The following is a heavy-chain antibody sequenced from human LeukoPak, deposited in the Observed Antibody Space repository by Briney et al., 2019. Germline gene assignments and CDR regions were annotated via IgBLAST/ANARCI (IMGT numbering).Heavy chain of an antibody. Sequence: GSLRLSCAASGFTFSSYWMSWVRQAPGKGLEWIGYIYNSGSTNYNPSLKSRVTISVDTSKNQFSLNLSSMTAADTAVYYCTRHSWDSWSGSGYFDYWGQGTLVTVSS. J-gene: IGHJ4*02. CDR3: TRHSWDSWSGSGYFDY. CDR2: IYNSGST. V-gene: IGHV4-59*08. D-gene: IGHD3-3*01. CDR1: GFTFSSYW.